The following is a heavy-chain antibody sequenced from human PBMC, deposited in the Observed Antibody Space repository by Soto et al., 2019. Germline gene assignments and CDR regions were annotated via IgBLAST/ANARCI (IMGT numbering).Heavy chain of an antibody. CDR2: INRDGSKK. CDR3: ARDVSPGSSSLYLDAFDI. J-gene: IGHJ3*02. Sequence: EVQLEESGGDLVQPGGSLRLSCAASGFTLSAYWMTWVRQAPGKGLEGVGNINRDGSKKSYLDSVRGRFTISRDNVGNSLYLQMDSLRADDTALYYCARDVSPGSSSLYLDAFDIWGQGTMVTVSS. D-gene: IGHD6-13*01. CDR1: GFTLSAYW. V-gene: IGHV3-7*05.